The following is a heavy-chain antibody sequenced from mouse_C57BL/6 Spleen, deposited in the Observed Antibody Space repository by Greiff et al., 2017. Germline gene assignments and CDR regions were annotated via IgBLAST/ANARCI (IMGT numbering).Heavy chain of an antibody. Sequence: LQESGAELVRPGTSVKVSCKASGYAFTNYLIEWVKQRPGQGLEWIGVINPGSGGTNYNEKFKGKATLTADKSSSTAYMQLSSLTSEDSAVYFCARKEYDYWGQGTLVTVSA. CDR2: INPGSGGT. CDR1: GYAFTNYL. V-gene: IGHV1-54*01. CDR3: ARKEYDY. D-gene: IGHD2-14*01. J-gene: IGHJ3*01.